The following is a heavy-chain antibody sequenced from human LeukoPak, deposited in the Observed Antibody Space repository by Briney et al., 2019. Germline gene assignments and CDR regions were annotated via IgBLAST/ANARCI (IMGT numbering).Heavy chain of an antibody. D-gene: IGHD6-19*01. Sequence: SQTLSLTCAVSGGSISSGGYSWSWIRQPPGKGLEWIGYIYHSGSTYYSPSLKSRVTISVDRSKNQFSLKLSSVTAADTAVYYCARGGGSAAGLDYWGQGTLVTVSS. CDR3: ARGGGSAAGLDY. CDR2: IYHSGST. J-gene: IGHJ4*02. V-gene: IGHV4-30-2*01. CDR1: GGSISSGGYS.